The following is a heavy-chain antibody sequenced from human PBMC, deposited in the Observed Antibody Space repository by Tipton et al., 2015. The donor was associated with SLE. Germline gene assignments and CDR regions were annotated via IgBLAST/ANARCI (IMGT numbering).Heavy chain of an antibody. J-gene: IGHJ4*02. D-gene: IGHD5-24*01. CDR3: ARGLEK. CDR1: GGPISSYY. Sequence: LRLSCTVSGGPISSYYWSWIRQPPGKGLEWIGYIYYSGSTNYNPSLKSRVTISVDTSKNQFSLKLSSVTAADTAVYYCARGLEKWGQGTLVTVSS. V-gene: IGHV4-59*01. CDR2: IYYSGST.